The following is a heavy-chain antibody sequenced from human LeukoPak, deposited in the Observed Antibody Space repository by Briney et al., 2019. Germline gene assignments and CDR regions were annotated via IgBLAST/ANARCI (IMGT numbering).Heavy chain of an antibody. CDR3: ASGSGFLFDH. J-gene: IGHJ4*02. CDR1: GFTFSGLW. CDR2: IKQDGSEI. D-gene: IGHD6-19*01. Sequence: GGSLRLSCAASGFTFSGLWMTWVRQAPGKGLEWVANIKQDGSEIYYVDSVKGRFTISRDNAKNSLYLQMNSLRAEDTAVYYCASGSGFLFDHWGQGTLVTVSS. V-gene: IGHV3-7*01.